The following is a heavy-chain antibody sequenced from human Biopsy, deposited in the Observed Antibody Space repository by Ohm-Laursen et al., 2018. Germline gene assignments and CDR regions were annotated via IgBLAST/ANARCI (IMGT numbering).Heavy chain of an antibody. CDR1: GFTFAAYA. D-gene: IGHD1-1*01. CDR3: AKGRVGNSGSLDI. J-gene: IGHJ3*02. CDR2: LIVSADTT. Sequence: SLRLSCAASGFTFAAYAMNWSRQAQGRGLKGFSALIVSADTTYYADSVRGRFTVSRDNSQNTLYLQMNSLRAEDTAIYYCAKGRVGNSGSLDIWGHGTMVTVSS. V-gene: IGHV3-23*01.